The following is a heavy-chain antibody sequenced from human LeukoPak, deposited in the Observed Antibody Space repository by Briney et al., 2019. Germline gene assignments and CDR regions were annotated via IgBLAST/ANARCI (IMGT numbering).Heavy chain of an antibody. CDR2: IYYSGST. CDR1: GGSISSGGYY. J-gene: IGHJ3*02. Sequence: SQTLSLTCTVYGGSISSGGYYWSWIRQHPGKGLEWIGYIYYSGSTYYNPSLKSRVTISVDTSKNQFSLKLSSVTAADTAVYYCARGDYDFWSGYHAFDIWGQGTMVTVSS. CDR3: ARGDYDFWSGYHAFDI. V-gene: IGHV4-31*03. D-gene: IGHD3-3*01.